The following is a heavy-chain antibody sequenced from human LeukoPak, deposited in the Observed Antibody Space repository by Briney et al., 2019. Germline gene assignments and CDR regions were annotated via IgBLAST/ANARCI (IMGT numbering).Heavy chain of an antibody. J-gene: IGHJ4*02. CDR2: INHSGST. V-gene: IGHV4-34*01. D-gene: IGHD3-10*01. CDR3: ASSGQLWFGELLNHY. Sequence: PSETLSLTCAVYGGSCSGYYWSWIRQPPGKGLEWIGEINHSGSTNYNPSLKSRVTISVDTSKNQFSLKLSSVTAADTAVYYCASSGQLWFGELLNHYWGQGTLVTVSS. CDR1: GGSCSGYY.